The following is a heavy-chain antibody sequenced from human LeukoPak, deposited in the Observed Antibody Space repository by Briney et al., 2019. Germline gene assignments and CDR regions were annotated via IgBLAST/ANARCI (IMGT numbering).Heavy chain of an antibody. D-gene: IGHD7-27*01. V-gene: IGHV3-21*06. Sequence: GGSLRLSCAASGFTFSTYAMIWVRQAPGKGLEWVSSISGSSGHIYYADPVKGRFTTSRDNAKNSLYLQMNSLRAEDTAVYYCARDYLGYWGPGTLVTVSS. CDR3: ARDYLGY. CDR1: GFTFSTYA. CDR2: ISGSSGHI. J-gene: IGHJ4*02.